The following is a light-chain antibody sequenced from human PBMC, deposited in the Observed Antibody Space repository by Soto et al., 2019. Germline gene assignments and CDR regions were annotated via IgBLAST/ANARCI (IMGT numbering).Light chain of an antibody. Sequence: CTGXSSDVGGYNYVSWYRQHPGRAPKLMIYDVSNRPSGVSNRFSGSKSGNTASLTISGLQAEDEADYYCSSYTRSSTYVFGTGTKVTVL. CDR1: SSDVGGYNY. CDR2: DVS. CDR3: SSYTRSSTYV. V-gene: IGLV2-14*04. J-gene: IGLJ1*01.